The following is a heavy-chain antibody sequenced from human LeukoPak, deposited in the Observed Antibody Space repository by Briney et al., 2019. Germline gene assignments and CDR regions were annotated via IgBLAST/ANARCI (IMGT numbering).Heavy chain of an antibody. D-gene: IGHD3-22*01. CDR2: ISYDGGNQ. CDR1: GFTFSSHG. J-gene: IGHJ4*02. CDR3: ARASYCYDSSGLTLFDY. V-gene: IGHV3-30*02. Sequence: GGSLRLSCEASGFTFSSHGLHWVRQASGKGLEWVAFISYDGGNQYYIDSVKGRFTISRDNSKNTLYLQMNSLRAADTAVYYCARASYCYDSSGLTLFDYWGQGTLVTVSS.